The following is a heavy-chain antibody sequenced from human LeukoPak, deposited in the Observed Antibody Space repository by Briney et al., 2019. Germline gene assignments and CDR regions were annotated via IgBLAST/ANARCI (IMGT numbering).Heavy chain of an antibody. J-gene: IGHJ4*02. Sequence: HPGGSLRLSCGASGFYFSGYSMNWVRQAPGKGLEWVSRVNPDGSTTSQTESVQGQLIICRDNAKNTLYLQMNSLRVEDTAVYYCAREGYRGYDLDYWGQGTLVTVSS. V-gene: IGHV3-74*01. CDR1: GFYFSGYS. CDR2: VNPDGSTT. D-gene: IGHD5-12*01. CDR3: AREGYRGYDLDY.